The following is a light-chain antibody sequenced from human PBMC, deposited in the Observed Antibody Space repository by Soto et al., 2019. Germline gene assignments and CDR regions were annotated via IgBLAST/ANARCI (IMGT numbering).Light chain of an antibody. CDR2: EVS. CDR1: SSDVGGYNY. CDR3: SSFTSSSTPPYV. V-gene: IGLV2-14*01. J-gene: IGLJ1*01. Sequence: QSALTQPASVSGSPGQSITISCTGTSSDVGGYNYVSWYQQHPGKAPKLMIYEVSNRPSGVSNRFSGSKSGNTASLTISGLRAEDEADYYCSSFTSSSTPPYVFGTGTKLTVL.